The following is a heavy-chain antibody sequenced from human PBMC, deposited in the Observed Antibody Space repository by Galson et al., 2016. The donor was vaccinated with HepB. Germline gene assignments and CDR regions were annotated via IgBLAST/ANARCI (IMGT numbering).Heavy chain of an antibody. CDR3: ARFCSNKRCVSWGGQGYYSYYAMDV. CDR2: LLPIVGTA. J-gene: IGHJ6*02. CDR1: GDSFRSYA. V-gene: IGHV1-69*13. D-gene: IGHD2-2*01. Sequence: SVKVSCKASGDSFRSYAISWVRQAPGQGLEWMGGLLPIVGTANYTQKFQGRVTITADESTSTAYMELSSLRSEDTAVYYCARFCSNKRCVSWGGQGYYSYYAMDVGGQGTTVTVSS.